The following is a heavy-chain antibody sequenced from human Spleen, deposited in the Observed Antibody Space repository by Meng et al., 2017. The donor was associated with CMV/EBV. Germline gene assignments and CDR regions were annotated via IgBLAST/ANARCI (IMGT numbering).Heavy chain of an antibody. CDR1: GFHFSGYW. Sequence: GGPLRLSCAASGFHFSGYWMHWVRQVPGKGLVWVARLTHDGKTVYADFAKGRFIISRDDATSTLYLQMSSLRADDTAVYFCARDGSYKLDYWGQGTLVTVSS. CDR3: ARDGSYKLDY. D-gene: IGHD1-26*01. J-gene: IGHJ4*02. V-gene: IGHV3-74*01. CDR2: LTHDGKT.